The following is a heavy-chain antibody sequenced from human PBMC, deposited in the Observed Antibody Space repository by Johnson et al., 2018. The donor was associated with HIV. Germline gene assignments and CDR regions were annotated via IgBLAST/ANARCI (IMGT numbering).Heavy chain of an antibody. CDR1: GFTFSSYW. CDR3: ARVSLYGDYVVDAFDI. D-gene: IGHD4-17*01. V-gene: IGHV3-7*05. J-gene: IGHJ3*02. Sequence: VQLVESGGGLVQPGGSLRLSCAASGFTFSSYWMSWVRQAPGKGLEWVANINQDGSEKYYVDSVKGRFTISRDNAKNSLYLQMNSLRAEDTAVYYCARVSLYGDYVVDAFDIWGQGTMVTVSS. CDR2: INQDGSEK.